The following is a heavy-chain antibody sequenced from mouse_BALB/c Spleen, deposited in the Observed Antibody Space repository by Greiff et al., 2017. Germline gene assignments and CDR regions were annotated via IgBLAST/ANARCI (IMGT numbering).Heavy chain of an antibody. CDR3: ARHRENGNYEG. V-gene: IGHV5-6*02. CDR1: GFTFSSYG. Sequence: DVMLVESGGDLVKPGGSLKLSCAASGFTFSSYGMSWVRQTPDKRLEWVATISSGGSYTYYPDSVKGRFTISRDNAKNTLYLQMSSLKSEDTAMYYCARHRENGNYEGWGQGTTLTVSS. D-gene: IGHD2-1*01. CDR2: ISSGGSYT. J-gene: IGHJ2*01.